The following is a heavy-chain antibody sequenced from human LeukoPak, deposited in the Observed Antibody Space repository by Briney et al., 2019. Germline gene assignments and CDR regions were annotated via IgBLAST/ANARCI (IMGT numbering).Heavy chain of an antibody. J-gene: IGHJ1*01. CDR3: ASPVDVEMATITYFQH. CDR2: ISYDGSNK. Sequence: PGRSLRLSCAASGFTFSSYAMHWVRQAPGKGLEWVAVISYDGSNKYYADSVKGRFTISRDNSKNTLYLQMNSLRAEDTAVYYCASPVDVEMATITYFQHWGQGTLVTVPS. V-gene: IGHV3-30*04. CDR1: GFTFSSYA. D-gene: IGHD5-24*01.